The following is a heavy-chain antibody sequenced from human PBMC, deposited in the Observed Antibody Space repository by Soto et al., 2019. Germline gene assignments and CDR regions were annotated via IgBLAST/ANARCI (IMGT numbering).Heavy chain of an antibody. CDR2: IYYSGST. V-gene: IGHV4-30-4*01. Sequence: PSETLSLTCTVSGGSISSGDYYWSWIRQPPGKGLEWIGYIYYSGSTYYNPSLKSRVTISVDTSKNQFSLKLSSVTAADTAVYCCARLAAAGTTLVYYYGMDVWGQGTTVTVS. CDR1: GGSISSGDYY. J-gene: IGHJ6*02. CDR3: ARLAAAGTTLVYYYGMDV. D-gene: IGHD6-13*01.